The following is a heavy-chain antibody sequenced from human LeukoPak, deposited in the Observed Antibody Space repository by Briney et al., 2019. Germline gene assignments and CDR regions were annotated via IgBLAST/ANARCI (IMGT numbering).Heavy chain of an antibody. CDR3: ARENPWIQLSAFDI. V-gene: IGHV4-38-2*02. J-gene: IGHJ3*02. CDR2: IDQSGST. CDR1: GYSISSGYY. Sequence: SETLSLTCTVSGYSISSGYYWGCIRQPPGKGLEWIGSIDQSGSTYYNSSLKSRVTISVDTSKNQFSLKLSSVTAADTAVYYCARENPWIQLSAFDIWGQGTMVTVSS. D-gene: IGHD5-18*01.